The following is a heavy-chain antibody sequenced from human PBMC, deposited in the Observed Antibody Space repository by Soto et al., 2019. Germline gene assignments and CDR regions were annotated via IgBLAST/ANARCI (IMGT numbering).Heavy chain of an antibody. J-gene: IGHJ6*02. CDR1: GYSFTSYW. CDR2: IDPSDSYT. V-gene: IGHV5-10-1*01. CDR3: ARRSSGSYYYYGMDV. Sequence: LKISWKGSGYSFTSYWIGWVRQMPGKGLEWMGRIDPSDSYTNYSPSFQGHVTISADKSISTAYLQWSSLKASDTAMYYCARRSSGSYYYYGMDVWGQGTTVTVSS. D-gene: IGHD1-26*01.